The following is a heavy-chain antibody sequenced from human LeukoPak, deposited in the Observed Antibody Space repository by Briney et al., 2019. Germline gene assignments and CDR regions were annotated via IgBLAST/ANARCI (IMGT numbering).Heavy chain of an antibody. J-gene: IGHJ4*02. D-gene: IGHD6-13*01. V-gene: IGHV3-30*02. CDR1: GFTFSSYG. CDR3: AKTTGYSSSWNLLGY. Sequence: PGGSLRLSCAASGFTFSSYGMHWVRQAPGKGLEWVAFIRYDGSNKYYADSVKGRFTISRDNSKNTLYLQMNSLRAEDTAVYYCAKTTGYSSSWNLLGYWGQGTLVTVSS. CDR2: IRYDGSNK.